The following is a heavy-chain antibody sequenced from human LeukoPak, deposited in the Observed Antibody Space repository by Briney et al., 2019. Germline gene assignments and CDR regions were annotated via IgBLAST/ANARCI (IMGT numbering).Heavy chain of an antibody. CDR2: SRSQVNGGPP. CDR1: GFSFGDYG. D-gene: IGHD3-16*01. J-gene: IGHJ4*02. CDR3: TRAFYDYVLDF. V-gene: IGHV3-49*04. Sequence: GRSLRLSCSGSGFSFGDYGINCVRQAPGRGLEWVGLSRSQVNGGPPEYAASVEGRFSMSRDDSKGFAYLQMNSLKTEDTAVYFCTRAFYDYVLDFWGQGTLVTVSS.